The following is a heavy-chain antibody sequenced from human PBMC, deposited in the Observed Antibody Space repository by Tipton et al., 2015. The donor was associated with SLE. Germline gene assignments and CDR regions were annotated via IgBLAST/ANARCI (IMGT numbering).Heavy chain of an antibody. J-gene: IGHJ4*02. D-gene: IGHD2-21*01. CDR3: ARDCGGDYYYEYYFDY. CDR2: ISSSSSYM. Sequence: SLSLTCAASGFMFSTYSMNWVRQAPGKGLKWVASISSSSSYMYYVDSVKGRFTISGDNAKNSLYLQMNSLRAEDTAVYYCARDCGGDYYYEYYFDYWGQGTLVTVSS. CDR1: GFMFSTYS. V-gene: IGHV3-21*01.